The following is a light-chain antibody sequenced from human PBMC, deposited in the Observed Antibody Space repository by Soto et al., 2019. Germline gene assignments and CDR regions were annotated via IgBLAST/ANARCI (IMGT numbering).Light chain of an antibody. CDR3: QQSYSTLFT. V-gene: IGKV1-39*01. CDR2: AAS. CDR1: QTIIRY. Sequence: DVRMTQSPSSLSEAVVDRVTITCRASQTIIRYLNWYQQKAGRAPNLLIYAASSLQSGVPSRFSGSGSGTELTLTISSLQPEDFATYYSQQSYSTLFTFGPGTKVEIK. J-gene: IGKJ3*01.